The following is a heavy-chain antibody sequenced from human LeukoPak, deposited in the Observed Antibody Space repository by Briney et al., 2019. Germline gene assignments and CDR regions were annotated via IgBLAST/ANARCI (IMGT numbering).Heavy chain of an antibody. Sequence: GRSLRLSCAASGLSFSSYGMHWVRQAPGKGLEWVSSISSSSSYIYYADSVKGRFTISRDNAKNTLYLQMNSLRAEDTAVYYCARGSTIFGVVIVDYWGQGTLVTVSS. CDR2: ISSSSSYI. D-gene: IGHD3-3*01. CDR3: ARGSTIFGVVIVDY. V-gene: IGHV3-21*01. CDR1: GLSFSSYG. J-gene: IGHJ4*02.